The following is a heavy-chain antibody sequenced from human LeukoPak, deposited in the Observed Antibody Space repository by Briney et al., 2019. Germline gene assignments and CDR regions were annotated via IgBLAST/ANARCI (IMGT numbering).Heavy chain of an antibody. CDR2: ISAYNGNT. CDR1: GYTFTNYG. D-gene: IGHD3-10*01. V-gene: IGHV1-18*01. J-gene: IGHJ6*02. CDR3: ARGPTLVRGVIMPDSVGGMDV. Sequence: ASVKVSCKASGYTFTNYGINWVRQAPGQGLEWMGWISAYNGNTDSAQNLQGRVTMTTDTSTSTAYMELRSLRSDDTAVYYCARGPTLVRGVIMPDSVGGMDVWGQGTTVTVSS.